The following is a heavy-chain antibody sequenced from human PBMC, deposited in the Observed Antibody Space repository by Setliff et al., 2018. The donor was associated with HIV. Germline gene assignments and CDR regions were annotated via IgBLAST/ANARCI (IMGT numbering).Heavy chain of an antibody. Sequence: SETLSLTCTVSGSSIGSHYWGWVRQPPGKGLEWIATVYYSGSPSYNPSLRSRISISSDTSKNQVSLKLTSVTAADTAVYHCARVGSGHYGGRVLDFWGQGTLVTVSS. CDR1: GSSIGSHY. CDR3: ARVGSGHYGGRVLDF. J-gene: IGHJ4*02. D-gene: IGHD3-10*01. CDR2: VYYSGSP. V-gene: IGHV4-59*11.